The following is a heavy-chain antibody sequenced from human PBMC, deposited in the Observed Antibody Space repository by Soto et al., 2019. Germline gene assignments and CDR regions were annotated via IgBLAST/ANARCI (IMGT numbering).Heavy chain of an antibody. CDR2: INPTGDFT. CDR1: GDTFTDYY. CDR3: ARDRPSTCVRTGMDV. V-gene: IGHV1-46*01. J-gene: IGHJ6*02. D-gene: IGHD6-13*01. Sequence: GASVKVSCKASGDTFTDYYIHWVRQAPGQGLEWMGVINPTGDFTTYAQKFQGRVTMTRDTSTSTIYMELNSLRSEDTAVYYCARDRPSTCVRTGMDVWGQGTMVTVSS.